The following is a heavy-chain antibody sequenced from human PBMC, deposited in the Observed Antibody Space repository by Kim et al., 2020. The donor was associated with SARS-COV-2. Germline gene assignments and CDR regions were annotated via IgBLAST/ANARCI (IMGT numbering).Heavy chain of an antibody. CDR3: ARGEDYSSGWSY. D-gene: IGHD6-19*01. Sequence: SVKVSCKASGGTFSSYAISWVRQAPGQGLEWMGGIIPIFGTANYAQKFQGRVTITADESTSTAYMELSSLRSEDTAVYYCARGEDYSSGWSYWGQGTLVTVSS. CDR2: IIPIFGTA. J-gene: IGHJ4*02. V-gene: IGHV1-69*13. CDR1: GGTFSSYA.